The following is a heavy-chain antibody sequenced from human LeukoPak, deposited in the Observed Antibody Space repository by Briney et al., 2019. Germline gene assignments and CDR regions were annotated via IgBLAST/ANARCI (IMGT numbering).Heavy chain of an antibody. CDR3: ARASRGDSTHYGMDV. J-gene: IGHJ6*02. Sequence: GGSLRLSCAASGFTVSSNYMSWVRQAPGKGLEWVSVIYSGGSTYYAGSVKGRFTISRDNSKNTLYLQMNSLRAEDTAVYYCARASRGDSTHYGMDVWGQGTTVTVSS. V-gene: IGHV3-66*01. CDR2: IYSGGST. CDR1: GFTVSSNY. D-gene: IGHD4-17*01.